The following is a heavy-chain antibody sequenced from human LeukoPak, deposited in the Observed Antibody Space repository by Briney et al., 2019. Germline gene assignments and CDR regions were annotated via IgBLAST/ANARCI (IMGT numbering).Heavy chain of an antibody. CDR3: ARETVGAQGRFDY. CDR1: GYTFTGYY. V-gene: IGHV1-69*13. D-gene: IGHD1-26*01. Sequence: SVKVSCKASGYTFTGYYMHWVRQAPGQGLEWMGGIIPIFGTPNYAQKFQGRVTITADESTSTAYMELSSLRSEDTAVYYCARETVGAQGRFDYWGQGTLVTVSS. J-gene: IGHJ4*02. CDR2: IIPIFGTP.